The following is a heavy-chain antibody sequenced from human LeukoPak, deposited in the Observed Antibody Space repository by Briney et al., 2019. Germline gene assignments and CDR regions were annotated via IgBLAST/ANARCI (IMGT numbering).Heavy chain of an antibody. Sequence: SETLSLTCTVSGGSISSYYWSWIRQPPGKGLEWIGYIYYSGSTNYNPSLESRVTISVDTPKNQFSLKLTSVTAADTAVYYCAAFKQWLVVLDFWGQGTLVTVSS. D-gene: IGHD6-19*01. J-gene: IGHJ4*02. V-gene: IGHV4-59*08. CDR1: GGSISSYY. CDR2: IYYSGST. CDR3: AAFKQWLVVLDF.